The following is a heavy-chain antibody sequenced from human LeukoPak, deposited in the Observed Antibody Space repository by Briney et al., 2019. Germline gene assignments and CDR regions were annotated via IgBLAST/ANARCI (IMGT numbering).Heavy chain of an antibody. CDR1: GFTFSSYS. J-gene: IGHJ3*02. D-gene: IGHD3-22*01. CDR3: AKDYYDSSGYFPPDAFDI. CDR2: ISSSSSTI. Sequence: GGSLRLSCAASGFTFSSYSMTWVRQAPGKGLEWVSYISSSSSTIYYADSVKGRFTISRDNSKNTLYLQMNSLRAEDTAVYYCAKDYYDSSGYFPPDAFDIWGQGTMVTVSS. V-gene: IGHV3-48*01.